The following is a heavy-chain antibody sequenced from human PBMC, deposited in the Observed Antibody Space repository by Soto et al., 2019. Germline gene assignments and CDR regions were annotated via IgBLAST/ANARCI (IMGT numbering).Heavy chain of an antibody. J-gene: IGHJ4*02. V-gene: IGHV3-30*18. CDR2: ISYDGSNK. D-gene: IGHD6-19*01. Sequence: VGSLRLSCAASGFTFSSYGMHWVRQAPGKGVEWVAVISYDGSNKYYADSVKGRFTISRDNSKNTLYLQMNSLRAEDTAVYYCAKYGYSSGWYEGGYWGQGTLVTVSS. CDR1: GFTFSSYG. CDR3: AKYGYSSGWYEGGY.